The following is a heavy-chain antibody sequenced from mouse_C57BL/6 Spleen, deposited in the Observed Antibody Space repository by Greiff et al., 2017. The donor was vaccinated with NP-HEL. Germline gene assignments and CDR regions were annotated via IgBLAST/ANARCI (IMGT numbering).Heavy chain of an antibody. CDR3: ARSGPYYGDAMDY. CDR2: IYPGSGNT. V-gene: IGHV1-76*01. J-gene: IGHJ4*01. D-gene: IGHD1-1*01. Sequence: QVHVKQSGAELVRPGASVKLSCKASGYTFTDYYINWVKQRPGQGLEWIARIYPGSGNTYYNEKFKGKATLTAEKSSSTAYMQLSSLTSEDSAVYFCARSGPYYGDAMDYWGQGTSVTVSS. CDR1: GYTFTDYY.